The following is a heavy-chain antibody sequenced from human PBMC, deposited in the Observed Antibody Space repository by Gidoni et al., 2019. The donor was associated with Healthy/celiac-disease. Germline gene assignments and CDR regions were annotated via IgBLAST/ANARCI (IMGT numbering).Heavy chain of an antibody. CDR1: GFTFDDYP. CDR3: AKDRRGRTVTTYEFDY. CDR2: ISWDGGST. J-gene: IGHJ4*02. D-gene: IGHD4-17*01. V-gene: IGHV3-43*01. Sequence: EVQLVESGGVVVQPGGSLRLSCAASGFTFDDYPMHWVRQAPGKGLEWVSLISWDGGSTYYADSVKGRFTISRDNSKNSLYLQMNSLRTEDTALYYCAKDRRGRTVTTYEFDYWGQGTLVTVSS.